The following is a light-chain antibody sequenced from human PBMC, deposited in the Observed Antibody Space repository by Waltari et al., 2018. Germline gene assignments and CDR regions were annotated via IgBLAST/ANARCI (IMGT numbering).Light chain of an antibody. V-gene: IGKV3-20*01. Sequence: IVLTQSPGTLSLSPGGRATLSCRASQNIGHYLAWYQQKPGQAPRLLIYGTSTRAAGIPDRFSGSGSGADFSLTITRLEPEDFAVYYCQQYGSSIMYTFGQGTKLEIK. CDR2: GTS. J-gene: IGKJ2*01. CDR3: QQYGSSIMYT. CDR1: QNIGHY.